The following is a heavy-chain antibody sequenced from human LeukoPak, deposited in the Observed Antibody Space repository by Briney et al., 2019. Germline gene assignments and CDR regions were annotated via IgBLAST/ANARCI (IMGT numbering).Heavy chain of an antibody. CDR1: GFTFSSYE. V-gene: IGHV3-21*01. CDR3: ARGADGVSSNSRGWFDP. Sequence: GGSLRLSCAASGFTFSSYEMNWVRQAPGKGLEWVSSISTSSSYIYYADSVKGRFTISRDNARNSLYLQTNTLRAEDTAVYSCARGADGVSSNSRGWFDPWGQGTLVNVSS. CDR2: ISTSSSYI. J-gene: IGHJ5*02. D-gene: IGHD2-15*01.